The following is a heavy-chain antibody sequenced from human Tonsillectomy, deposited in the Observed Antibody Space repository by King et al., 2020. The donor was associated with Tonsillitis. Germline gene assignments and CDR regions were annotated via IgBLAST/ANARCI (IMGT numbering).Heavy chain of an antibody. CDR3: ARDGTQVYFDY. J-gene: IGHJ4*02. V-gene: IGHV3-21*01. CDR1: GFTFSTYS. Sequence: VQLVESGGGLVKPGGSLRLSCAASGFTFSTYSMNCVRQAPGKGLEWVSTISRSSSYIYYADSVKGRFTISRDNAKNSLYLQMKSLRAEDTAVYYCARDGTQVYFDYWGQGTLVTVSS. CDR2: ISRSSSYI. D-gene: IGHD1-26*01.